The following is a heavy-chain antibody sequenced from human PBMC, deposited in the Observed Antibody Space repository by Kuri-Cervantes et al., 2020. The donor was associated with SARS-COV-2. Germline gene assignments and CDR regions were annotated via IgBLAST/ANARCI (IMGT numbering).Heavy chain of an antibody. V-gene: IGHV4-59*01. CDR3: AGVGVRSYGVFDY. CDR2: IYDSANT. D-gene: IGHD5-18*01. J-gene: IGHJ4*02. CDR1: GGSINNYY. Sequence: SETLSLTCTVSGGSINNYYWSWIRQPPGKGLEWIGYIYDSANTNYNTSLRSRVTMSVDTSKNQVSLKLTSVTAADTAVYFCAGVGVRSYGVFDYWGQGTLVTVSS.